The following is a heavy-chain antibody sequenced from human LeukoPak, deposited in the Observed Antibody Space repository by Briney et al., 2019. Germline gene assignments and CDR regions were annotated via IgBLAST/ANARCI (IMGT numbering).Heavy chain of an antibody. CDR1: GFTFSSYS. Sequence: GSLRLSCAASGFTFSSYSMNWIRQPPGKGLEWIGSIYYSGSTYYNPSLKSRVTISVDASKNQFSLKLSSVTAADTAVYYCARQTNKRKRADDAFDIWGQGTMVTVSS. V-gene: IGHV4-39*01. CDR3: ARQTNKRKRADDAFDI. D-gene: IGHD1-1*01. J-gene: IGHJ3*02. CDR2: IYYSGST.